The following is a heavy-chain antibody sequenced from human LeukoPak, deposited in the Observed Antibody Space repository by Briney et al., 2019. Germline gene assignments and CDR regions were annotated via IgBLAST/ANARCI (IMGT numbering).Heavy chain of an antibody. D-gene: IGHD2-21*02. CDR1: GGTFSSYA. CDR2: IIPIFGIA. Sequence: SVKVSCKASGGTFSSYAISWVRQAPGQGLEWMGRIIPIFGIANYAQKFQGRVTITADKSTSTAYMELSSLRSEDTAVYYCARLYCGGDCYSPDYGMDVWGQGTTVTVSS. CDR3: ARLYCGGDCYSPDYGMDV. J-gene: IGHJ6*02. V-gene: IGHV1-69*04.